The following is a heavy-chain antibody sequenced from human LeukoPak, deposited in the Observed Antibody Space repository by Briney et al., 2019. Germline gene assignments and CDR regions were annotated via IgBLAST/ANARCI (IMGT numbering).Heavy chain of an antibody. CDR3: AKDINYDSSGYYFGDFDY. J-gene: IGHJ4*02. CDR2: ISGSGGST. V-gene: IGHV3-23*01. D-gene: IGHD3-22*01. CDR1: GFTFSSYG. Sequence: GGTLRLSCAASGFTFSSYGMSWVRQAPGKGLEWVSAISGSGGSTYYADSVKGRFTISRDNSKNTLYLQMNSLRAEDTAVYYCAKDINYDSSGYYFGDFDYWGQGILVTVSS.